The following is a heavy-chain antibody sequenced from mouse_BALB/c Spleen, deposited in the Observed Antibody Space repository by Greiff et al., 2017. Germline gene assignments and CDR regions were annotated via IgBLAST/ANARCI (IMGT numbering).Heavy chain of an antibody. V-gene: IGHV2-9*02. Sequence: VMLVESGPGLVAPSQSLSITCTVSGFSLTSYGVHWVRQPPGKGLEWLGVIWAGGSTNYNSALMSRLSISKDNSKSQVFLKMNSLQTDDTAMYYCARASLDGYYGFDYWGQGTLVTVSA. J-gene: IGHJ3*01. D-gene: IGHD2-3*01. CDR1: GFSLTSYG. CDR3: ARASLDGYYGFDY. CDR2: IWAGGST.